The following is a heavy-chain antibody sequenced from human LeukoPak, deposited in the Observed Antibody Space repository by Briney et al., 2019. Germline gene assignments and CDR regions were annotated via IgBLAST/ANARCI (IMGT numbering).Heavy chain of an antibody. CDR1: GYTFIDYY. J-gene: IGHJ3*02. V-gene: IGHV1-2*02. CDR2: IDPDSGGT. CDR3: AREYYDTSGSKYAFDI. Sequence: ASVRVSCKSSGYTFIDYYIHWVRQAPGQGLEWMGCIDPDSGGTKFAQQSQGRGTLTRDTSIRTAYMELSRLTSDDTAIYYCAREYYDTSGSKYAFDIWGQGTMVTVSS. D-gene: IGHD3-22*01.